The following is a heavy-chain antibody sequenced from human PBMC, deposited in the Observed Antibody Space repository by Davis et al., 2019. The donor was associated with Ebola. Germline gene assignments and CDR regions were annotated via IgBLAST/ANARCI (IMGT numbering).Heavy chain of an antibody. Sequence: PGGSLRLSCAASGFTFSSYSMNWVRQAPGKGLEWVSSITSSSSYIYYADSVEGRFTISRDNAKNSLYLQMNSLRAEDTAVYYCARGTSDFWSGQDWYFDLWGRGTLVTVSS. CDR3: ARGTSDFWSGQDWYFDL. V-gene: IGHV3-21*01. D-gene: IGHD3-3*01. CDR2: ITSSSSYI. CDR1: GFTFSSYS. J-gene: IGHJ2*01.